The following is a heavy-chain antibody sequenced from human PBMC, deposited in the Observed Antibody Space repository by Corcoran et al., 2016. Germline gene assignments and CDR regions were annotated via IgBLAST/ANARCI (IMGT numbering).Heavy chain of an antibody. CDR3: SKWDSGRTH. CDR1: GFPFGDYA. D-gene: IGHD1-26*01. Sequence: EVEVVESGGGVVQPGRSLRISCTASGFPFGDYAMTWFRQAPGKGLEWVGFIRSKTYGGTKEYAASVKGRVSISRDDSKRIAYLQINSLKIEDTAVYYCSKWDSGRTHWGKGTPVTVSS. J-gene: IGHJ6*04. CDR2: IRSKTYGGTK. V-gene: IGHV3-49*03.